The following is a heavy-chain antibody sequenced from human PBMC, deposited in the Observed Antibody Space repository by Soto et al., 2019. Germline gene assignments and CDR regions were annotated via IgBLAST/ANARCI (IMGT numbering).Heavy chain of an antibody. Sequence: EVQLVESGGGLVQPGGSLRLSCAASGFTFSSYWMHWVRQAPGKGLVWVSRINSDGSSTSYAASVKGRFTISRDNAKNTLYLQMNSLRAEDTAVYYCAREEYYDFWSDMTGGMDVWGQGTTVTVSS. CDR3: AREEYYDFWSDMTGGMDV. V-gene: IGHV3-74*01. D-gene: IGHD3-3*01. J-gene: IGHJ6*02. CDR1: GFTFSSYW. CDR2: INSDGSST.